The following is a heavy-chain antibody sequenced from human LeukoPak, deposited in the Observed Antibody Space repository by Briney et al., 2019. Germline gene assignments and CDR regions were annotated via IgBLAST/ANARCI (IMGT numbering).Heavy chain of an antibody. D-gene: IGHD4-17*01. CDR2: IYPGDSDT. CDR1: GYSFTNYW. V-gene: IGHV5-51*01. CDR3: ARGGTRVTHKGVFDI. J-gene: IGHJ3*02. Sequence: GESLKISCKGSGYSFTNYWIGWVRQMPGKGLEWMAIIYPGDSDTRYSPSFQGLVIISADKSTSTAYLQWSSLKASDTAMYYCARGGTRVTHKGVFDIWGGGTMVTV.